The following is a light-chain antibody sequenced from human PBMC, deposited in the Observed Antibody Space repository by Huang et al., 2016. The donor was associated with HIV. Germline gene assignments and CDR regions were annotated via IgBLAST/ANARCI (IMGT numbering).Light chain of an antibody. Sequence: EIVMTQSPATLSVSPGEGATLSCRASQSITINLAWYQQKPGQGPRLRIFGASIRATGVPARFSGSGSGTDFTLTINSLQSEDFAVYYCQQHNTWPRTFGQGTKVEIK. V-gene: IGKV3-15*01. CDR2: GAS. J-gene: IGKJ1*01. CDR1: QSITIN. CDR3: QQHNTWPRT.